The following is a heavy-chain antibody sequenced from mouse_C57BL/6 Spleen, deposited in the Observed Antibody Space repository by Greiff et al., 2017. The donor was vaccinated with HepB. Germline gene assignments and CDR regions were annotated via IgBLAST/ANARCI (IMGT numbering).Heavy chain of an antibody. Sequence: VKLVESGPGLVAPSQSLSITCTVSGFSLTSYGVHWVRQPPGKGLEWLVVIWSDGSTTYNSALKSRLSISKDNSKRQVFLKMNSLQTDDTAMYYCARHWYSDYAMDYWGQGTSVTVSS. J-gene: IGHJ4*01. CDR1: GFSLTSYG. CDR3: ARHWYSDYAMDY. D-gene: IGHD1-1*02. CDR2: IWSDGST. V-gene: IGHV2-6-1*01.